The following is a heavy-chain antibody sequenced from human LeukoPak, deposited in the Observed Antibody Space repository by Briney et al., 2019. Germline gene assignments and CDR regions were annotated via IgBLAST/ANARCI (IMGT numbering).Heavy chain of an antibody. V-gene: IGHV4-39*01. CDR3: ARYYYDSSGYYYLDY. D-gene: IGHD3-22*01. CDR2: IYYSGST. J-gene: IGHJ4*02. Sequence: SETLSLTCTVSGGSISSSSYYWGWIRQPPGKGLEWIGSIYYSGSTYYNPSLKSRVTISVDTSENQFSLRLSSVTAADTAVYYCARYYYDSSGYYYLDYWGQGTLVTVSS. CDR1: GGSISSSSYY.